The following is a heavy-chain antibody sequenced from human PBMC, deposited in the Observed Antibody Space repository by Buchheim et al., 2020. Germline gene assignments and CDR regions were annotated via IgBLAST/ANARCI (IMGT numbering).Heavy chain of an antibody. D-gene: IGHD1-1*01. Sequence: EVQVLESGGGLVQPGGSLRLSCEASGFTFAMYAVNWVRQAPGSGLEWVSGISSTGGDTFYTDSVKGRFTISRDNSRDTVSLQMNSLRVEDTAVYYCAKDGHNWKYARWFDPWGQGTL. J-gene: IGHJ5*02. CDR2: ISSTGGDT. V-gene: IGHV3-23*01. CDR3: AKDGHNWKYARWFDP. CDR1: GFTFAMYA.